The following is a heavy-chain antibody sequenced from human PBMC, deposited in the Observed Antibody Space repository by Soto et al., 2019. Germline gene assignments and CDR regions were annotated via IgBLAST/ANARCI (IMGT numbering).Heavy chain of an antibody. Sequence: QVQLVQSGAEVKKPGASVKVSCKTSGYTFTSYHISWVRQAPGQGREWMGWISAYNTNTNYAQKFQGRVTMTTDTLTSTAYMELRSLRSGDTAVYYCATDTPPTDNWGQGPLVTVSS. CDR1: GYTFTSYH. CDR3: ATDTPPTDN. CDR2: ISAYNTNT. J-gene: IGHJ4*02. V-gene: IGHV1-18*01.